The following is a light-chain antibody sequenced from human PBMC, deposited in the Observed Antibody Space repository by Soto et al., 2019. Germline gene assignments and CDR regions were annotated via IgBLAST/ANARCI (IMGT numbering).Light chain of an antibody. CDR2: DAS. V-gene: IGKV3-11*01. CDR1: QSVSSY. CDR3: QQRSNWPPWT. J-gene: IGKJ1*01. Sequence: EIVLTQSPATLSLSPGERATLSCRASQSVSSYLAWYQQKPGQAPKLLIYDASNRATGIPARFSGSGCGTDFTLTISSLVPEDFAVYYCQQRSNWPPWTFGQGTKVEIK.